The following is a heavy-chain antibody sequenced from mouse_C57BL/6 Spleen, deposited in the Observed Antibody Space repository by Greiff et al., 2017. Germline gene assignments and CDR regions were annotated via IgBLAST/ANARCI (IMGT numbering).Heavy chain of an antibody. D-gene: IGHD1-1*01. Sequence: VQLLQSGAELVRPGASVKLSCTASGFNIKDYYMHWVKQRPEQGLEWIGRIAPEDGDTEDAPKFQGKATMTADTSSNTAYLQLSSLTSEDTAVYYCTTSLYGSSWYFDVWGTGTTVTVAS. CDR1: GFNIKDYY. V-gene: IGHV14-1*01. J-gene: IGHJ1*03. CDR3: TTSLYGSSWYFDV. CDR2: IAPEDGDT.